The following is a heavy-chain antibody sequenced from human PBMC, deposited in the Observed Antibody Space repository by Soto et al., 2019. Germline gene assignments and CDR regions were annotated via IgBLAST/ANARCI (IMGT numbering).Heavy chain of an antibody. CDR1: GSSLQDYA. CDR3: GKDISPGGMDV. CDR2: IYYNGNRI. Sequence: EVQLVESGGGLVQPGGSLRLSCVGSGSSLQDYAMHWVRQAPGKGLEWVSGIYYNGNRIDYADSVKGRVTISRDNARNSLYLQMNSLRTEDTAFYYCGKDISPGGMDVWGRGIMVTVSS. J-gene: IGHJ6*04. V-gene: IGHV3-9*01.